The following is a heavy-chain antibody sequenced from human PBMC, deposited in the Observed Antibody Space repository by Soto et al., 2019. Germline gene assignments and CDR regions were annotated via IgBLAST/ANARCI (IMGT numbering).Heavy chain of an antibody. D-gene: IGHD2-15*01. CDR1: GGTLSSYS. CDR2: VIPNLGVT. V-gene: IGHV1-69*04. J-gene: IGHJ4*02. CDR3: ARDKVYCNDASCHDFAY. Sequence: SVNVSCKASGGTLSSYSFSWVRRAPGQGLEWMGRVIPNLGVTNYARKFQGRFTIVVDTSTSTAYMELNSLRYEDTAVYYCARDKVYCNDASCHDFAYWGQGTLVTVSS.